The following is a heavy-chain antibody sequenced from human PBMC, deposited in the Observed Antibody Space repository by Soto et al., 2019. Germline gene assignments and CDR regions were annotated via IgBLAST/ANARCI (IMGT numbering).Heavy chain of an antibody. J-gene: IGHJ4*02. D-gene: IGHD5-18*01. CDR3: ARVDVDTAMVHYFDY. Sequence: SETLSLTCTVSGGSISSGGYSWSWIRQPPGKGLEWIGYIYHSGSTYYNPSLKSRVTISVDRSKNQFSLKLSSVTAADTAVYYCARVDVDTAMVHYFDYWGQGTLVTVSS. V-gene: IGHV4-30-2*01. CDR2: IYHSGST. CDR1: GGSISSGGYS.